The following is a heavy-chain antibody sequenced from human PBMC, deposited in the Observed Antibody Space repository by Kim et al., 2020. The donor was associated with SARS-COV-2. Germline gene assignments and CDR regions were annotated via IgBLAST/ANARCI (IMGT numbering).Heavy chain of an antibody. J-gene: IGHJ4*02. CDR3: ARDVYGDYGTYYFDY. D-gene: IGHD4-17*01. Sequence: AAPWQGGFNTSRKNSKNTLYLQINSLRAEDTAVYYCARDVYGDYGTYYFDYWGQGTLVTVSS. V-gene: IGHV3-53*01.